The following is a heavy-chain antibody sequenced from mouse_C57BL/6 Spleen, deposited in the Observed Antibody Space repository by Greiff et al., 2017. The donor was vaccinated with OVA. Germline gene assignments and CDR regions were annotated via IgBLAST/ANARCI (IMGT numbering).Heavy chain of an antibody. CDR1: GYTFTSYW. Sequence: VQLQQPGAELVRPGTSVKLSCKASGYTFTSYWMHWVKQRPGQGLEWIGVIDPSDSYTNYNQKFKGMATLTVDTSSSTAYMQLSSLTSEDSAVYYCVAHYYGSSYAPFDYWGQGTTLTVSS. CDR3: VAHYYGSSYAPFDY. V-gene: IGHV1-59*01. CDR2: IDPSDSYT. D-gene: IGHD1-1*01. J-gene: IGHJ2*01.